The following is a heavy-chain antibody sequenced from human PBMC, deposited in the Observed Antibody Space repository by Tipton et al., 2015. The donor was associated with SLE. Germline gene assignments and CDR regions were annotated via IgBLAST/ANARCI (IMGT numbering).Heavy chain of an antibody. J-gene: IGHJ6*02. CDR1: GFTFSSYS. D-gene: IGHD4-23*01. CDR2: ISSSSSSNI. CDR3: VRDSETRTPYYYGMDV. V-gene: IGHV3-48*01. Sequence: GSLRLSCAASGFTFSSYSMNWVRQAPGKGLEWVSFISSSSSSNIYYADSVKGRFTISRDNAKNSLYLQMNSLRAEDTGVYYCVRDSETRTPYYYGMDVWGQGTTVTVSS.